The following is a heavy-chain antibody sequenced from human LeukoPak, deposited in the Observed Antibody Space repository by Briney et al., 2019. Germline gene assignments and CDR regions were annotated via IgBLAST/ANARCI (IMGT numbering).Heavy chain of an antibody. CDR2: IHYSGRT. Sequence: SETLSLTCTVSGGSISGYYWSWIRQPPGKGLEWIGYIHYSGRTNYNPSLKSRLTISLDTSKNQFSLNLSSVIAADTAVYYCARKVVRGVICWFDAWGQGTLVTVSS. D-gene: IGHD3-10*01. J-gene: IGHJ5*02. CDR3: ARKVVRGVICWFDA. CDR1: GGSISGYY. V-gene: IGHV4-59*08.